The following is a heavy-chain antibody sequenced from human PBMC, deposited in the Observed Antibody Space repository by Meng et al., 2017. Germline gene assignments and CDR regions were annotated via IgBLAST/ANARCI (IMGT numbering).Heavy chain of an antibody. D-gene: IGHD1-26*01. CDR1: GFSLSTSGVG. CDR2: IYWDDDK. V-gene: IGHV2-5*02. J-gene: IGHJ4*02. Sequence: QITLXXSGPTLVKPTQTLTLTCTFSGFSLSTSGVGVGWVRQPPGKARDWLALIYWDDDKRYSPXLKSXLXIIKDTSKNQVVXXXTNMXXVDTAXYYCAHSSDRPFDYWGQGTLVTVSS. CDR3: AHSSDRPFDY.